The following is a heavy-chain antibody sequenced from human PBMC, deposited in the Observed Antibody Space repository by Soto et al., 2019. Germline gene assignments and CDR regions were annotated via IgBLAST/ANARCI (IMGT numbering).Heavy chain of an antibody. CDR3: AKTIMVPHFDY. CDR2: ISGSGNST. Sequence: VGSLRLSCAVSGFTLSSDAMSWVRQAPGKGLEWVSLISGSGNSTYYADSVKGRFTISRDKSKNTLYLQMNSLRAEDTAVYYCAKTIMVPHFDYWGQGTLVTVSS. CDR1: GFTLSSDA. J-gene: IGHJ4*02. V-gene: IGHV3-23*01. D-gene: IGHD2-8*01.